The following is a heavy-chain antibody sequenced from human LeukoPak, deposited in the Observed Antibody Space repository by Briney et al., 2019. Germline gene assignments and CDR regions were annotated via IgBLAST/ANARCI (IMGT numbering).Heavy chain of an antibody. CDR1: GYTFTGYY. J-gene: IGHJ4*02. Sequence: ASVKVSCTASGYTFTGYYMHWVRQAPGQGLEWMGWIHPSTGNPTYAQDFTGRFVFSLDTSVSTTYLQISSLKAEDTAVYYCARAYQRLGQLSLPDYWGQGTLVTVSS. D-gene: IGHD3-16*02. V-gene: IGHV7-4-1*02. CDR3: ARAYQRLGQLSLPDY. CDR2: IHPSTGNP.